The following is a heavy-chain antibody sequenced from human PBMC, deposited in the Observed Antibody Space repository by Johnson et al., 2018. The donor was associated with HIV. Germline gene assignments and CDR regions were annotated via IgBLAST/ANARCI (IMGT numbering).Heavy chain of an antibody. J-gene: IGHJ3*02. D-gene: IGHD3/OR15-3a*01. CDR1: GFTFSSYA. CDR3: AMGTGDHDAFDI. CDR2: ISWNSGSL. V-gene: IGHV3-9*01. Sequence: VQLVESGGGVVQPGRSLRLSCAASGFTFSSYAMHWVRQAPGKGLEWVSGISWNSGSLGYADSVKGRFTISRDNAKNSLYLQMNSLRAEDTAVYYCAMGTGDHDAFDIWGQGTMVTVSS.